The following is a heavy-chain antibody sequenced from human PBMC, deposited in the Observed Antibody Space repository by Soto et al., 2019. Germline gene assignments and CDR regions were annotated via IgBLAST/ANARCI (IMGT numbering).Heavy chain of an antibody. CDR3: ARDASNNWKGGGGGYFDY. V-gene: IGHV4-4*07. Sequence: QVQLQESGPGLVKPSETLSLTCTVSGGSISSYYWSWIRQPAGKGLEWIGRMYTSGSTNYNPSLKSGVTMSVDTSKNQFPLKLSSVAAADTAVYYCARDASNNWKGGGGGYFDYRGQGTLVTVTS. J-gene: IGHJ4*02. CDR1: GGSISSYY. D-gene: IGHD1-20*01. CDR2: MYTSGST.